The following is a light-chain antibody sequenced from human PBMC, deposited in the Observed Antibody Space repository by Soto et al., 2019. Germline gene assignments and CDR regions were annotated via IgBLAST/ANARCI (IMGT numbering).Light chain of an antibody. V-gene: IGLV2-14*01. CDR3: SSYTSSSNTHVI. CDR2: EVS. CDR1: SSDIGGYKH. Sequence: QSALTQPASVSGSLGQSITISCTGSSSDIGGYKHVSWYQQHPGKAPKLMIYEVSNRPSGVSNRLSASKSGNTASLTISGLQAEDEDEYYCSSYTSSSNTHVIFGGGTKLTVL. J-gene: IGLJ2*01.